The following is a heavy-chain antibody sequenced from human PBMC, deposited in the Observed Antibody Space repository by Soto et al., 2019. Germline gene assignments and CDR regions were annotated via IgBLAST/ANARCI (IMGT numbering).Heavy chain of an antibody. CDR3: ARSGTAVGGDY. CDR1: GFTFSSYS. J-gene: IGHJ4*02. CDR2: ISSTSNTI. V-gene: IGHV3-48*01. D-gene: IGHD6-19*01. Sequence: EVQLVESGGGLVQPGGSLRLSCAASGFTFSSYSMNWVRQTPEKGLEWVSYISSTSNTIYYADSVKGRFTISRDNAKSSLYLQMNSLRVEDTAVYYCARSGTAVGGDYWGQGTLVTVSS.